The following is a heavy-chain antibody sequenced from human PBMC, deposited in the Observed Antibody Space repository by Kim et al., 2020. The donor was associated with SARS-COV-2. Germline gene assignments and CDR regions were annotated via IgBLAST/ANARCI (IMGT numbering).Heavy chain of an antibody. J-gene: IGHJ6*02. Sequence: ASVKVSCKASGYTFTSYGISWVRQAPGQGLEWMGWISAYNGNTNYAQKLQGRVTMTTDTSTSTAYMELRSLRSDDTAVYYCARDKGFGENYYGMDVWGQGTTVTVSS. V-gene: IGHV1-18*01. CDR1: GYTFTSYG. CDR3: ARDKGFGENYYGMDV. CDR2: ISAYNGNT. D-gene: IGHD3-10*01.